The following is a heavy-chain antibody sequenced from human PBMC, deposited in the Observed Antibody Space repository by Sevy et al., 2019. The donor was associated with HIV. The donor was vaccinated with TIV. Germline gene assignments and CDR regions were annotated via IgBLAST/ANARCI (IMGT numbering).Heavy chain of an antibody. CDR1: GFTFSSFE. D-gene: IGHD4-17*01. J-gene: IGHJ4*02. CDR3: TRDLPPSATTVAHFDY. Sequence: GGYLRLSCAASGFTFSSFEMNWVRQTPGKGLEWVSFISSSGSLIYYADSVKGRFTISIDNAKNSLYLQMNSLRAEDTGVYYCTRDLPPSATTVAHFDYWGQGTLVTVSS. CDR2: ISSSGSLI. V-gene: IGHV3-48*03.